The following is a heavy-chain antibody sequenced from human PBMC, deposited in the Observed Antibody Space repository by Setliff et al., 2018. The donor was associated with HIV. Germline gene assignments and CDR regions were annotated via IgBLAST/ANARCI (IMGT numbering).Heavy chain of an antibody. V-gene: IGHV4-31*03. CDR1: GGSISSGVYY. J-gene: IGHJ4*02. CDR3: ARGTSNTAMESYYFDY. CDR2: IYYSGST. D-gene: IGHD5-18*01. Sequence: SETLSLTCTVSGGSISSGVYYWSWIRQHPGKGLEWIGYIYYSGSTYYTPSLKSRVTMSVDTSKNRFSLKLSSVTAADTAVYYCARGTSNTAMESYYFDYWGQGTLVTVSS.